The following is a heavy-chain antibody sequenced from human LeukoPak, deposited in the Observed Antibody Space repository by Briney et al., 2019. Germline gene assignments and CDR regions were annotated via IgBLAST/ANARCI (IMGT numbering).Heavy chain of an antibody. Sequence: SETLSLTCTVSGGSISSSSYYWGCIRQPPGKGLEWNGSIYYSGSTYYNPSLKSRVTISVDTSKNQFSLKLSSVTAADTAVYYCARHSASSSGVDYWGQGTLVTVSS. CDR2: IYYSGST. CDR3: ARHSASSSGVDY. J-gene: IGHJ4*02. V-gene: IGHV4-39*01. D-gene: IGHD6-6*01. CDR1: GGSISSSSYY.